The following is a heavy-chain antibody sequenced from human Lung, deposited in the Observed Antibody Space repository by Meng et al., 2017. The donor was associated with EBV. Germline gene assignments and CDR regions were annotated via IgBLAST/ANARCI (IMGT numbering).Heavy chain of an antibody. CDR1: SGSISSDTSS. D-gene: IGHD2-15*01. J-gene: IGHJ4*02. CDR2: VYRSGST. V-gene: IGHV4-30-2*01. Sequence: QLQESGSGTVKPSQTLSLTCAVSSGSISSDTSSWNWIRQRPGKGLEWIGFVYRSGSTYYNPSLKSRVIISVDRSNNQFSLELNSVSAADTAVYYCAVTRYCSGGSCFDYWGQGTLVTVSS. CDR3: AVTRYCSGGSCFDY.